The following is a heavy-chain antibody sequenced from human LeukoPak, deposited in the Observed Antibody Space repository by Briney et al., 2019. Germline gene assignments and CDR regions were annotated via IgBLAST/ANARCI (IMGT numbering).Heavy chain of an antibody. CDR2: IIPILGIA. CDR1: GGTFSSYA. CDR3: ARGSQLVRYYYYGMDV. D-gene: IGHD6-6*01. J-gene: IGHJ6*02. V-gene: IGHV1-69*04. Sequence: SVKVSCKASGGTFSSYAISWVRQAPGQGLEWMGRIIPILGIANYAQKFQGRVTITADKSTSTAYMELSSLRSEDTAVYYCARGSQLVRYYYYGMDVWGQGTTVTVSS.